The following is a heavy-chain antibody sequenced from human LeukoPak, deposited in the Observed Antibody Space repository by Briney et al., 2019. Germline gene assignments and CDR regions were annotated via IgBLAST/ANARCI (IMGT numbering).Heavy chain of an antibody. CDR1: GFNFSGKY. J-gene: IGHJ4*02. V-gene: IGHV3-53*01. Sequence: GGSLRLSCVASGFNFSGKYMSWVRQAPGRGLEWVSIIDSDNNTYYGDSVKGRFIISRDNYKNTVFLQLNPLRAEDTAVYYCSGSSRYGYFDYWGQGTLVTVSS. CDR2: IDSDNNT. D-gene: IGHD6-13*01. CDR3: SGSSRYGYFDY.